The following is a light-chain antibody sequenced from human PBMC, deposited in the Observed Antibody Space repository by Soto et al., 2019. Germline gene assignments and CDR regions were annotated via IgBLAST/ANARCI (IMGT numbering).Light chain of an antibody. Sequence: DIQVTQSPSTLSASVGDRVTITCRASQSISDYMAWYQQKPGKAPNLLIYKASSLESGVPSRFSGSGSGTEFTLTISSLQPDDFATYYCQQYGNYWTFGQGTKVEIK. V-gene: IGKV1-5*03. CDR3: QQYGNYWT. CDR1: QSISDY. J-gene: IGKJ1*01. CDR2: KAS.